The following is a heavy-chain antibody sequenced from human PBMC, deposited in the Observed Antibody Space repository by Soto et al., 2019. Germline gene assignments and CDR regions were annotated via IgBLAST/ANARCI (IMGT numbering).Heavy chain of an antibody. CDR2: TSNSAPT. D-gene: IGHD1-1*01. V-gene: IGHV4-59*08. CDR3: ARQFRDVYNAVEY. Sequence: SETLSLTCTVSGGSISSYHWIWIRQSPGKGLEWIGYTSNSAPTIYNPSLKSRVTISADTSKNQFSLRLSSVTAADTAVYFCARQFRDVYNAVEYWGQGALVTVSS. J-gene: IGHJ4*02. CDR1: GGSISSYH.